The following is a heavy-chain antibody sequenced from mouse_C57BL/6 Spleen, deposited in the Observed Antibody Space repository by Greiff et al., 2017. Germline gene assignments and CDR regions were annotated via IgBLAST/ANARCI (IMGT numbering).Heavy chain of an antibody. D-gene: IGHD2-14*01. CDR3: ARARGEREYDGFAY. CDR2: IYPSDSET. V-gene: IGHV1-61*01. Sequence: QVQLKQPGAELVRPGSSVKLSCKASGYTFTSYWMDWVKQRPGQGLEWIGNIYPSDSETHYNQKFKDKATLTVDKSSSTAYMQLRSLTSEDSAVYYCARARGEREYDGFAYWGQGTLVTVSA. CDR1: GYTFTSYW. J-gene: IGHJ3*01.